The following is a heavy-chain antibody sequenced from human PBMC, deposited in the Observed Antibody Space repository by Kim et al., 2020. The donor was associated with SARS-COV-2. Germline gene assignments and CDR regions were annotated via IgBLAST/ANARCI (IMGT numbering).Heavy chain of an antibody. J-gene: IGHJ4*02. CDR3: AAGGVEMATLFDY. V-gene: IGHV1-2*02. D-gene: IGHD5-12*01. Sequence: YAQKFTGRVTMTRDPSISTAYMELSRLRSDDTAVYYCAAGGVEMATLFDYWGQGTLVTVSS.